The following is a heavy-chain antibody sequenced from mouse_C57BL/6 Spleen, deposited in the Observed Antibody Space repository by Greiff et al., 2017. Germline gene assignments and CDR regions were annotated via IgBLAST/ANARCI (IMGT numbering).Heavy chain of an antibody. Sequence: EVQLQQSGPELVKPGASVKISCKASGYTFTDYYMNWVKQSHGKSLEWIGDINPNNGGTSYNQKFKGKATLTVDKSSSTAYMELRSLTSEDSAVYYCARLDSSNYYGSSYGYWGQGTTLTVSS. J-gene: IGHJ2*01. V-gene: IGHV1-26*01. D-gene: IGHD1-1*01. CDR2: INPNNGGT. CDR3: ARLDSSNYYGSSYGY. CDR1: GYTFTDYY.